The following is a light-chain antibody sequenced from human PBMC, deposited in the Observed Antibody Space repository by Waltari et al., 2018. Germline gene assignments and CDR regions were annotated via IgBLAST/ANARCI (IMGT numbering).Light chain of an antibody. CDR1: SSDVGLYNV. J-gene: IGLJ3*02. CDR3: CSYGGRGTYTWV. CDR2: DVY. Sequence: QSAVTQPAPASGSPGQSTTISCSGTSSDVGLYNVLPCYQQRLGKAPKLIIYDVYRRPSGVSIRFSGSKSGNTASLTISGLQAEDEADYYCCSYGGRGTYTWVFGGGTKLTVL. V-gene: IGLV2-23*02.